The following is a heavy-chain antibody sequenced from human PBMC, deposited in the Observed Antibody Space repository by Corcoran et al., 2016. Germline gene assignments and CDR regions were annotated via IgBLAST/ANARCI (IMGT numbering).Heavy chain of an antibody. Sequence: EVQLVESGGGLVQPGGSLRLSCAASGFTFSSYDMHWVRQATGKGLEWVSAIGTAGDTYYPGSVKGRFTISRENAKNSLYLQMNSLRAEDTAVYYCARSLRYGSGSYYRGYYGMDVWGQGTTVTVSS. J-gene: IGHJ6*02. CDR3: ARSLRYGSGSYYRGYYGMDV. CDR1: GFTFSSYD. V-gene: IGHV3-13*01. D-gene: IGHD3-10*01. CDR2: IGTAGDT.